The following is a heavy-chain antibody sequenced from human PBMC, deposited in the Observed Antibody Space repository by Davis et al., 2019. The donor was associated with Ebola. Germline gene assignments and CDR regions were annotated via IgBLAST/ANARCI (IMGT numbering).Heavy chain of an antibody. J-gene: IGHJ5*02. CDR3: ARGSGIRFDP. Sequence: SETLSLTCTVSGGSISSSSHYWGWIRQPPGKGLEWIGCIYYSGSTNYNPSLKSRVTISVDTSKNQFSLRLSSVTAADTAVYYCARGSGIRFDPWGQGTLVTVSS. D-gene: IGHD6-13*01. CDR1: GGSISSSSHY. CDR2: IYYSGST. V-gene: IGHV4-39*07.